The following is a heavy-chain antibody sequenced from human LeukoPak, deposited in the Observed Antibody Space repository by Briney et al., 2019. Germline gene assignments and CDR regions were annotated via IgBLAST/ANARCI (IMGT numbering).Heavy chain of an antibody. CDR3: AKFAAEGYFDY. CDR2: INPDESDK. Sequence: GSLRLSCAASRFTFSVHWMHWVRQAPGKGLEWVSRINPDESDKAYADSVKGRFTISRDNAKSTLYLQMNSLRAEDTAVYYCAKFAAEGYFDYWGQGTLVTVSS. J-gene: IGHJ4*02. D-gene: IGHD1-14*01. V-gene: IGHV3-74*01. CDR1: RFTFSVHW.